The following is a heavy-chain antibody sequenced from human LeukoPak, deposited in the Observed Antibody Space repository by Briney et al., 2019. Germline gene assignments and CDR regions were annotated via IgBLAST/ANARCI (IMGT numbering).Heavy chain of an antibody. V-gene: IGHV3-53*01. J-gene: IGHJ4*02. D-gene: IGHD3-22*01. CDR2: IYSGDRT. CDR3: AIGGSRIVVVPTYYFAY. Sequence: GGSLRLSCAVSGFTVSSNSMSWVRQAPGKGLEWVSVIYSGDRTYYADSVKGRFTISRDNSKNTLYLQMNSLRAEDTAVYYCAIGGSRIVVVPTYYFAYCGQGTLVTVSS. CDR1: GFTVSSNS.